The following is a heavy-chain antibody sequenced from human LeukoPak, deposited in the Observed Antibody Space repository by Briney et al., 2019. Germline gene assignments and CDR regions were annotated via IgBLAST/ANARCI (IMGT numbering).Heavy chain of an antibody. D-gene: IGHD6-19*01. V-gene: IGHV3-74*01. CDR2: INSDGSTT. CDR3: ASGWTLPSYDY. Sequence: RGSLSLSCAVSGFAFSSYWMHWVRHAPGEGLVWVSRINSDGSTTNYADSVKGRFTISRDNAKNTLYLQMNSLRDDDTAVYYCASGWTLPSYDYWGQGTLVTVSS. J-gene: IGHJ4*02. CDR1: GFAFSSYW.